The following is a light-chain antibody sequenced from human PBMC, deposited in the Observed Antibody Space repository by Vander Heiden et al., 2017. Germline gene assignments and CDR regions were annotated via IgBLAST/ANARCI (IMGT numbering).Light chain of an antibody. Sequence: EIVMTQSPATLSVSPGERATPSFRASQSVSSSFAWYQQNPGQAPRRLIYGASTRATGIPARFSGSGCGKAFTLTISSLHSEEWAVYYCQQYNNLPHHHTYTFGQGTKLXIK. CDR1: QSVSSS. CDR3: QQYNNLPHHHTYT. CDR2: GAS. J-gene: IGKJ2*01. V-gene: IGKV3-15*01.